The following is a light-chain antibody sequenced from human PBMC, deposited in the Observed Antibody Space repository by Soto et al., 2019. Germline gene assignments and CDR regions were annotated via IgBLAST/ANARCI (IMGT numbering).Light chain of an antibody. CDR2: KAS. Sequence: DIQLTQSPSALSASVGDRVTVTCRASQSSSWLAWYQQKPGKAPKLLIHKASNLQIGVPSRFSGSGSGTEFTLTISSLQPDDFATYYCQHLVSFGQGTKLEIK. CDR3: QHLVS. CDR1: QSSSW. V-gene: IGKV1-5*03. J-gene: IGKJ2*01.